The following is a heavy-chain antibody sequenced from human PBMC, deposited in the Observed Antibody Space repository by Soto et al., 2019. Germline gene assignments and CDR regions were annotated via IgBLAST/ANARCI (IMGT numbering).Heavy chain of an antibody. CDR3: VHKVLREAAFDY. CDR2: IYWDDDK. V-gene: IGHV2-5*02. J-gene: IGHJ4*02. Sequence: QITLTESGPTLLKPTQTLTLTCTFSGFSLSTSGVGVGWIRQPPGKALEWLALIYWDDDKLYSPSLKSSLSISKDTSKNQGVLTMSHMDPVDTATYYCVHKVLREAAFDYWGQGNLVTVSA. CDR1: GFSLSTSGVG. D-gene: IGHD3-10*01.